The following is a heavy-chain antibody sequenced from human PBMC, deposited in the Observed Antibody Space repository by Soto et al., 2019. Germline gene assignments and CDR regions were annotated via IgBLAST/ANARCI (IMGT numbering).Heavy chain of an antibody. V-gene: IGHV3-7*05. D-gene: IGHD6-13*01. CDR1: GFTFSDFW. CDR3: GRGGSWGSDD. Sequence: PGGSLRLSCAASGFTFSDFWMSWVRQAPGKGLEWVANIKEDGSEKYYVDSVKGRFTISRNNAQNSLYLQMNSLRAEGTAVDYCGRGGSWGSDDWGTGSLVTVSS. CDR2: IKEDGSEK. J-gene: IGHJ1*01.